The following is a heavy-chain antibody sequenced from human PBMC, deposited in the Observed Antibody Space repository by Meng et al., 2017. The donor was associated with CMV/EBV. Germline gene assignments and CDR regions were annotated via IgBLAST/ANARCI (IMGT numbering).Heavy chain of an antibody. CDR2: ISSSSSYI. V-gene: IGHV3-21*01. Sequence: GGSLRLSCAASGFTFSSYSMNWVRQAPVKGLEWVSSISSSSSYIYYADSVKGRFTISRDNAKNSLYLQMNSLRAEDTAVYYCARLGGDIVLMNAWGQGTLVTVSS. D-gene: IGHD2-8*01. CDR3: ARLGGDIVLMNA. CDR1: GFTFSSYS. J-gene: IGHJ5*02.